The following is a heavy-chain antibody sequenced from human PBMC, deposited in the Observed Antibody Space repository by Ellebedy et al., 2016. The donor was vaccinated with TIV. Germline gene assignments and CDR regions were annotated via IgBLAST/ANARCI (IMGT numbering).Heavy chain of an antibody. CDR1: GGSISSYY. D-gene: IGHD5-12*01. Sequence: SETLSLTCTASGGSISSYYWSWIRQPPGKGLEWIGYIYYSGSTNYNPSLKSRVTISVDTSKNQFSLKLSSVTAADTAVYYCARRYSGYDGLLYYYYYYMDVWGKGTTVTVSS. V-gene: IGHV4-59*08. CDR3: ARRYSGYDGLLYYYYYYMDV. CDR2: IYYSGST. J-gene: IGHJ6*03.